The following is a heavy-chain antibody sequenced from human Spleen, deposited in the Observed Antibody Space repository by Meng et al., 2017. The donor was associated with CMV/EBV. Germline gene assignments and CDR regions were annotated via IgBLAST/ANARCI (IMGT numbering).Heavy chain of an antibody. CDR3: MSRMVTPY. D-gene: IGHD4-23*01. V-gene: IGHV1-8*01. CDR2: INPNSGNS. Sequence: MLSCKASVYSFSSSEINRVRQATGQLAGWIGCINPNSGNSAYAQQFRGRDPLTSHASISTAYMHLSSLTSDDTAVYYCMSRMVTPYWGQGTLVTVSS. J-gene: IGHJ4*02. CDR1: VYSFSSSE.